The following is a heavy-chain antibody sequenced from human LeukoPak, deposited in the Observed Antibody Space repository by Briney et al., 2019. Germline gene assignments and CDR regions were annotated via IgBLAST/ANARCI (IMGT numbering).Heavy chain of an antibody. CDR2: INPNSGGT. V-gene: IGHV1-2*02. D-gene: IGHD2-15*01. CDR1: GYTFTGYY. J-gene: IGHJ4*02. Sequence: ASVKVSCKASGYTFTGYYMHWVRQAPGQGLEWMGWINPNSGGTNYAQKFQGRVTMTRDTPISTAYMELSRLRSDDTAVYYCARGGGTSCLLGYCSGGSRYWGQGTLVTVSS. CDR3: ARGGGTSCLLGYCSGGSRY.